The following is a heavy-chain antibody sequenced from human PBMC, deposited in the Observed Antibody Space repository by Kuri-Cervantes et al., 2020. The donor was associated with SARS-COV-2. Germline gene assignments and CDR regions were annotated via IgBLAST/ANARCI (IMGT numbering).Heavy chain of an antibody. J-gene: IGHJ6*03. V-gene: IGHV5-51*01. CDR2: IYPGDSDT. Sequence: KVSWKGSGYSFTNYWIAWVRQMPGKGLEWMGIIYPGDSDTKYSPSFQGQVTISADKSISTAFPQWSSLKASDTAMYYCARRAYGEQVDYYYMDVWGKGTTVTVSS. D-gene: IGHD4-17*01. CDR1: GYSFTNYW. CDR3: ARRAYGEQVDYYYMDV.